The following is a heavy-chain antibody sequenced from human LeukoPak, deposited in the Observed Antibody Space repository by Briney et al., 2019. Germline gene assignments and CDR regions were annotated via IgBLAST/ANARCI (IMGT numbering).Heavy chain of an antibody. CDR1: GASINTTNFY. D-gene: IGHD3-10*01. V-gene: IGHV4-39*01. CDR2: IHYTGRT. CDR3: ARQGSMTRGGYWLDP. Sequence: SETLSVTCTGSGASINTTNFYWAWLRQPPGTGLESIGNIHYTGRTYSNASLNSRVTISVDTSKNQFSLKLTSVSAADTAVYYCARQGSMTRGGYWLDPWGRGTLVIVSS. J-gene: IGHJ5*02.